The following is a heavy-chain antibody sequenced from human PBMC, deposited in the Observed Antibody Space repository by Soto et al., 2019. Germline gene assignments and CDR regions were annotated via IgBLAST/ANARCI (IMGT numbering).Heavy chain of an antibody. D-gene: IGHD4-17*01. CDR1: GGSISSGDYY. V-gene: IGHV4-30-4*01. J-gene: IGHJ5*02. Sequence: SGGSISSGDYYWSWIRQPPGKGLEWIGYIYYSGSTYYNPSLKSRVTISVDTSKNQFSLKLSSVTAADTAVYYCARARRGDYWGFDPWGQGTLVTVSS. CDR3: ARARRGDYWGFDP. CDR2: IYYSGST.